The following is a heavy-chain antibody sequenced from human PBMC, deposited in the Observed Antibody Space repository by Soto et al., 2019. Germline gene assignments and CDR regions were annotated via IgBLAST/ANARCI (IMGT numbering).Heavy chain of an antibody. D-gene: IGHD6-19*01. J-gene: IGHJ4*02. CDR1: GYTFTSYA. CDR3: ERGLGGWPDY. Sequence: QVQLVQSGAEVKKPGASVKVSCKASGYTFTSYAIHWVRQAPGQRLEWMGWINAGNGNTKYSQKFQDRVTITRDTSASTAYMELSSLRSEDTAVYYCERGLGGWPDYWGQGTLVTVSS. CDR2: INAGNGNT. V-gene: IGHV1-3*01.